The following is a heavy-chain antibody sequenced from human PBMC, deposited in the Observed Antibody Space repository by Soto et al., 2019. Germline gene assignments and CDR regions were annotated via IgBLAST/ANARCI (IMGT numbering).Heavy chain of an antibody. CDR1: GFTFSNAW. V-gene: IGHV3-15*01. CDR3: TTDTWWRIAARDY. D-gene: IGHD6-6*01. Sequence: GGSLRLSCAASGFTFSNAWMSWVRQAPGKGLEWVGRIKSKTDGGTTDYAAPVKGRFTISRDDSKNTLYLQMNSLKTEDTAVYYCTTDTWWRIAARDYWGQGTLVTVSS. CDR2: IKSKTDGGTT. J-gene: IGHJ4*02.